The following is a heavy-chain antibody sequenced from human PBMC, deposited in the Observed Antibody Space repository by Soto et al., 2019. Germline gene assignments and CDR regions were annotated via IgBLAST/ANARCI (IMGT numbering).Heavy chain of an antibody. D-gene: IGHD1-26*01. CDR3: ATEEWGNPFFDY. V-gene: IGHV1-24*01. CDR1: GYTLTELS. Sequence: ASVKVSFKVSGYTLTELSMHWLRQAPGKGLEWMGGFDPEDGETIYAQKFQGRVTMTEDTSTDTAYMELSSLRSEDTAVYYCATEEWGNPFFDYWGQGTLVTVS. CDR2: FDPEDGET. J-gene: IGHJ4*02.